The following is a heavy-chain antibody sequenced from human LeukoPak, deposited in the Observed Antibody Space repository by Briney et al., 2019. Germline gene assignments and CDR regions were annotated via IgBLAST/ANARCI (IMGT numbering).Heavy chain of an antibody. Sequence: SETLSLTCAVYCGSFSGYYWSWIRQPPGKGLEWIGEINHSGSTNYNPSLKSRVTISVDTSKNQFSLKLSSVTAADTAVYYCARGSGYYDSSGYYLRGYFDYWGQGTLVTVSS. V-gene: IGHV4-34*01. CDR1: CGSFSGYY. CDR3: ARGSGYYDSSGYYLRGYFDY. J-gene: IGHJ4*02. CDR2: INHSGST. D-gene: IGHD3-22*01.